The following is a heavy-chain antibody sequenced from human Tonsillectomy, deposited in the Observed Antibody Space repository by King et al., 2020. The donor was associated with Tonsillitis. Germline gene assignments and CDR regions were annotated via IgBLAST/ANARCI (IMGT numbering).Heavy chain of an antibody. Sequence: VQLQESGGGVAQPGRSLRLSCEASGFTFGGFGMHWVRQAPGKGLEWVAVISYDGQSTNYADSVKGRFTISRDNSKNTLYLQMNSLRPEDSAMYYCAKNEDVYSTIFWGQGTQVSVSS. V-gene: IGHV3-30*18. CDR1: GFTFGGFG. D-gene: IGHD1-1*01. J-gene: IGHJ4*02. CDR3: AKNEDVYSTIF. CDR2: ISYDGQST.